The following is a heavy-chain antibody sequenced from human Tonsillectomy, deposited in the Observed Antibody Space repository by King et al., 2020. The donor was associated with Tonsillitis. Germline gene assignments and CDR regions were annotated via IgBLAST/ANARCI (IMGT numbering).Heavy chain of an antibody. D-gene: IGHD2-2*02. CDR2: INPSGGST. CDR3: TREDIVVPAAIGYYYGMDV. CDR1: GYTFTTYY. J-gene: IGHJ6*02. V-gene: IGHV1-46*03. Sequence: QLVQSGAEVKKPGASVKVSCKASGYTFTTYYMHWVRQAPGQGLEWMGIINPSGGSTSYAQKFQGRVTMTRDTSTSTVYMELSSLRSEETAIYYCTREDIVVPAAIGYYYGMDVWGQGTTVTVSS.